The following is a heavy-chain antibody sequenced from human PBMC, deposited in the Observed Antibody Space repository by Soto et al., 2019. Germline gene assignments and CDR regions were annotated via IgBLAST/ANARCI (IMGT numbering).Heavy chain of an antibody. D-gene: IGHD6-25*01. CDR3: ASTYSSEGLYFDY. V-gene: IGHV3-23*01. J-gene: IGHJ4*02. CDR1: GFTFSSYG. Sequence: EVHLLESGGGLVQPGGSLRLSCAASGFTFSSYGMSWVRQAPGKGLEWVSTVSTGAETTDYADYVKGRFTISRDNSKNTLNLQMNSLRVEYKPLYYCASTYSSEGLYFDYWGQGNLVSVSS. CDR2: VSTGAETT.